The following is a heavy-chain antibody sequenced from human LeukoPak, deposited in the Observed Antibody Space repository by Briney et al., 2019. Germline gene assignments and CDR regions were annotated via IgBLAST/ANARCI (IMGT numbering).Heavy chain of an antibody. J-gene: IGHJ4*02. CDR2: IYQSGST. Sequence: PSETLSLTCAVSGGSISSSNWWSWVRQPPGKGLEWIGEIYQSGSTNYNPSLKSRVTISVDKSKNQFSLSLISVTAADTAAYYCARGEEYGSGTVHFDYWGQGTLVTVSS. CDR1: GGSISSSNW. D-gene: IGHD3-10*01. CDR3: ARGEEYGSGTVHFDY. V-gene: IGHV4-4*02.